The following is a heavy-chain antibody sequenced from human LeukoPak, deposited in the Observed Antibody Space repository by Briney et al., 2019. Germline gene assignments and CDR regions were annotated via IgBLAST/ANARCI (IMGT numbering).Heavy chain of an antibody. Sequence: GGSLRLSCAASGFTFSSYAMHWVRQAPGKGLEWVAVISYDKSNKYYADSVKGRFTISRDNSKNTLYLQMNSLRAEDTAVYYCEREGDSSDTGFDYWGQGTLVTVSS. D-gene: IGHD3-22*01. CDR2: ISYDKSNK. CDR1: GFTFSSYA. J-gene: IGHJ4*02. CDR3: EREGDSSDTGFDY. V-gene: IGHV3-30-3*01.